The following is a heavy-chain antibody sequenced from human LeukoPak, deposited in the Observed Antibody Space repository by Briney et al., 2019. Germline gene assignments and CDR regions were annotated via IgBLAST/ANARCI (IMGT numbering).Heavy chain of an antibody. CDR3: AREGGGYSYGYGMDV. J-gene: IGHJ6*02. CDR2: ISYDGSNK. V-gene: IGHV3-30*03. CDR1: GFTFSSYG. Sequence: PGGSLRLSCAASGFTFSSYGMHWVRQAPGKGLEWVAVISYDGSNKYYADSVKGRFTISRDNSKNTLSVQMNSLRAEDTAVYYCAREGGGYSYGYGMDVWGQGTTVTVSS. D-gene: IGHD5-18*01.